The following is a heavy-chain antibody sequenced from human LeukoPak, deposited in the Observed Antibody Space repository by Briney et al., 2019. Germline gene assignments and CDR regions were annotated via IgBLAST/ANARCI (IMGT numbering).Heavy chain of an antibody. D-gene: IGHD6-13*01. J-gene: IGHJ4*02. CDR1: GYTLTELS. Sequence: ASVKVSCKVSGYTLTELSMHWVRQAPGKGLEWMGGFDPEDGETIYAQKFQGRVTMTEDTSTDTAYMELSSLRSEDTAVYYCARDPYSSSWLDYWGQGTLVTVSS. V-gene: IGHV1-24*01. CDR3: ARDPYSSSWLDY. CDR2: FDPEDGET.